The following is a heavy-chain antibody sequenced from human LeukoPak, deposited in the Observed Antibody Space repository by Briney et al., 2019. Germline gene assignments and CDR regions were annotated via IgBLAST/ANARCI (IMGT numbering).Heavy chain of an antibody. J-gene: IGHJ5*02. CDR3: ARAFPASYWFDP. Sequence: PSETLSLTCTVSGGSISSYYWSWIRQPPGKGLEWIGYIYYSGSTNYNPSLTSRVTISVDTSKNQFSLKLSSVTAADTAVYYCARAFPASYWFDPWGQGTLVTVPS. D-gene: IGHD3-16*02. V-gene: IGHV4-59*01. CDR2: IYYSGST. CDR1: GGSISSYY.